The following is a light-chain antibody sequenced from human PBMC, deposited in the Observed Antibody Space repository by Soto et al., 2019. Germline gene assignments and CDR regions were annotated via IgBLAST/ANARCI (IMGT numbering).Light chain of an antibody. CDR2: GAS. Sequence: EIVLTQSPGTLSLSPGERATLSCRASQSVKSNNLAWYQQIPGQSPRLLIYGASSRATGIPDRFSGSGSGTDFNLTITRVETEDFALYYCQQYGSPALSFGGGTKVDI. V-gene: IGKV3-20*01. J-gene: IGKJ4*01. CDR3: QQYGSPALS. CDR1: QSVKSNN.